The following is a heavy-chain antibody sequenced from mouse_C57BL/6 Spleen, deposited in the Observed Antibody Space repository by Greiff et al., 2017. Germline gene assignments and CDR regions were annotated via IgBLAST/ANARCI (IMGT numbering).Heavy chain of an antibody. J-gene: IGHJ2*01. Sequence: VQLPQSGAELARPGASVKLSCKASGYTFTSYGISWVKQRPGQGLEWIGEIYPRSGNTNYNEKFKGKDTLTADKSSSTAYMELRSLTSEDSAVYFGARALLPYYFDYWGQGTTLTVSS. CDR3: ARALLPYYFDY. D-gene: IGHD1-2*01. CDR2: IYPRSGNT. V-gene: IGHV1-81*01. CDR1: GYTFTSYG.